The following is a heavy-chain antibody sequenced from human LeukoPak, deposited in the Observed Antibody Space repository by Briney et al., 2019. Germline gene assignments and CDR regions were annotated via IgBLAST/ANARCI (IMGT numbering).Heavy chain of an antibody. V-gene: IGHV1-46*01. D-gene: IGHD3-10*01. CDR1: GYTFTSYY. CDR2: INPSGGST. J-gene: IGHJ4*02. CDR3: ARDYGSGGPVDY. Sequence: ASVKVSCKASGYTFTSYYMHWVRQAPGQGLEWMGIINPSGGSTSYAQKFQSRVTMTRDTSTSTVYMELSSLRSEDTAVYYCARDYGSGGPVDYWGQGTLVTVSS.